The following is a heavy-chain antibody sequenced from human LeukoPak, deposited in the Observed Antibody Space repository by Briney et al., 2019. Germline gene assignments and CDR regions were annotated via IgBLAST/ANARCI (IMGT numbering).Heavy chain of an antibody. CDR2: IYSSGST. J-gene: IGHJ5*02. V-gene: IGHV3-66*01. CDR1: GFTVSSNY. CDR3: ARGSYYDFWSGYYPGSHNWFDP. Sequence: GGSLRLSCAASGFTVSSNYMSWVRQAPGKGLEWVSVIYSSGSTYYADSVKGRFTISRDNSKNTLYLQMNSLRAEDTAVYYCARGSYYDFWSGYYPGSHNWFDPWGQGTLVTVSS. D-gene: IGHD3-3*01.